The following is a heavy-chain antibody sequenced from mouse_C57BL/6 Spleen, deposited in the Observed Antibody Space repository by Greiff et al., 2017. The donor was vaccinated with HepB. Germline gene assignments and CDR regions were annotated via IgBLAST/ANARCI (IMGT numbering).Heavy chain of an antibody. J-gene: IGHJ2*01. V-gene: IGHV1-15*01. CDR1: GYTFTDYE. CDR3: TRYHYYGSSYYFDY. CDR2: IDPETGGT. Sequence: VKLMESGAELVRPGASVTLSCKASGYTFTDYEMHWVKQTPVHGLEWIGAIDPETGGTAYNQKFKGKAILTADKSSSTAYMELRSLTSEDSAVYYCTRYHYYGSSYYFDYWGQGTTLTVSS. D-gene: IGHD1-1*01.